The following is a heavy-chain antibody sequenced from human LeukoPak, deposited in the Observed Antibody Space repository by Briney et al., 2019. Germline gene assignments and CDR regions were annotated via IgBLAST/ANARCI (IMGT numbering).Heavy chain of an antibody. CDR1: GVSISSYY. CDR3: ARGVTVGVSGGGY. D-gene: IGHD1-26*01. J-gene: IGHJ4*02. CDR2: IDASGIT. Sequence: SETLSLTCTVSGVSISSYYRTWIRQPAGKGLEWIGRIDASGITKYNPSRKSRVTMSVDTSKSQCSLKLSAVTSADTAVYYCARGVTVGVSGGGYWGQGTLVTVSS. V-gene: IGHV4-4*07.